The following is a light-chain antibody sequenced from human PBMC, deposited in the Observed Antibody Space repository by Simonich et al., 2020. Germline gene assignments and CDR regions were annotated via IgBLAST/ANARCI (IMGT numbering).Light chain of an antibody. CDR3: SSYTSSSTRV. CDR1: SSDVGGYNY. V-gene: IGLV2-14*03. J-gene: IGLJ2*01. CDR2: DFS. Sequence: QSALTQPASVSGSPGQSITISCTETSSDVGGYNYVSWYQQHPGKAPNLMIYDFSKRPSGVSNRFSGSKSGNTASLTISGLQAEDEADYYCSSYTSSSTRVFGGGTKLTVL.